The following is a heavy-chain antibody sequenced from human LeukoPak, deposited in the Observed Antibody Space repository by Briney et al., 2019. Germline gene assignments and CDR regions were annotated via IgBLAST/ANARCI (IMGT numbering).Heavy chain of an antibody. D-gene: IGHD4/OR15-4a*01. Sequence: GESLRLSCEVSGFHFSSHAMSRVRQAPGGGLEWVSGISISGDTTYYADSVQGRFIISRDNSKNTVYLQMYSLRVDDTAVYYCANEEVPNDYWGQGTLVTVSS. J-gene: IGHJ4*02. CDR1: GFHFSSHA. CDR2: ISISGDTT. V-gene: IGHV3-23*01. CDR3: ANEEVPNDY.